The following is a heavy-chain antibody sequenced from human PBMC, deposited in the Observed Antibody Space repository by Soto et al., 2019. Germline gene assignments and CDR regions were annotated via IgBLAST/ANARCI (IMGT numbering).Heavy chain of an antibody. V-gene: IGHV3-30*18. CDR2: ISYDGSNK. D-gene: IGHD6-19*01. CDR3: ANSPGIALAGTMGDYYYGMDV. Sequence: PGGSLRLACAASGFTFSSYGMHWVRQAPGKGLEWVAVISYDGSNKYYADSVKGRFTISRDNSKNTLYLQMNSLRAEDTAVYYCANSPGIALAGTMGDYYYGMDVWAQGNTVTVSS. J-gene: IGHJ6*02. CDR1: GFTFSSYG.